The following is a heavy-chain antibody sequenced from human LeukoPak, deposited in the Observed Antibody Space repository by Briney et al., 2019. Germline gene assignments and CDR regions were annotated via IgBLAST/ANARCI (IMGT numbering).Heavy chain of an antibody. D-gene: IGHD6-13*01. Sequence: GGSLRLSCAASGFTFSSYAMSWLRQAPGKGLEWVSYISSSGSTIYYADSVKGRFTISRDNAKNSLYLQMNSLRAEDTAVYYCATTSSWTYYFDYWGQGTLVTVSS. CDR2: ISSSGSTI. J-gene: IGHJ4*02. V-gene: IGHV3-11*01. CDR3: ATTSSWTYYFDY. CDR1: GFTFSSYA.